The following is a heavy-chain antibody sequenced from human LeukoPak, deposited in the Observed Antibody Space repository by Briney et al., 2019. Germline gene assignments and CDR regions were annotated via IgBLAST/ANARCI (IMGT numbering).Heavy chain of an antibody. CDR1: GYTFTGYY. Sequence: ASVKVSCKASGYTFTGYYMHWVRQAPGQGLEWMGWINPNSGGTNYAQKFQGRVTITADESTSTAYMELSSLKSEDTAVYYCARDRGGRGLDIWGQGTMVTVSS. J-gene: IGHJ3*02. CDR2: INPNSGGT. D-gene: IGHD3-16*01. CDR3: ARDRGGRGLDI. V-gene: IGHV1-2*02.